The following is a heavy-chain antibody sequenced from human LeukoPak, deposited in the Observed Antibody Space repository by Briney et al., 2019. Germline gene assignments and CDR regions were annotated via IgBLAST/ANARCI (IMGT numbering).Heavy chain of an antibody. CDR1: GFTFSSYG. J-gene: IGHJ5*02. CDR3: ARDYSSSPFSNWFDP. Sequence: SGGSLRLSCAASGFTFSSYGMHWVRQAPGKGLEWVAVISYDGSNKYYADSVKGRFTISRDNSKNTLYLQMNSLRAEDTAVYYCARDYSSSPFSNWFDPWGQGTLVTVSS. CDR2: ISYDGSNK. D-gene: IGHD6-13*01. V-gene: IGHV3-30*03.